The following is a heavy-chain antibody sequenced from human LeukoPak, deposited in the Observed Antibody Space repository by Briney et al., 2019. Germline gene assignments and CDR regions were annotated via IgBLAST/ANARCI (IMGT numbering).Heavy chain of an antibody. CDR2: IYPGDSDT. CDR3: ARHGQIAVAGHADY. CDR1: GYSFTSYW. V-gene: IGHV5-51*01. J-gene: IGHJ4*02. Sequence: GESLKISCKGSGYSFTSYWIGWVRQMPGKGLEWMGIIYPGDSDTRYSPSFQGQVTISVDKSINTAYLQWSNLKASDTAMYYCARHGQIAVAGHADYWGQGTLVTVSS. D-gene: IGHD6-19*01.